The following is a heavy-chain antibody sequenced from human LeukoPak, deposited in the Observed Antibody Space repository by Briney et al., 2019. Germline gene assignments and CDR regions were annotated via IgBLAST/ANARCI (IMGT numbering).Heavy chain of an antibody. CDR1: GDTFSSYA. Sequence: ASVKVSCKASGDTFSSYAISWVRQAPGQGLEWMGCINPNSGGTDYAQKFQGRVTMTRDTSISTAYMELSRLRSDDTAVYYCARGTGEGYTYGRYYFDYWGQGTLVTVSS. CDR3: ARGTGEGYTYGRYYFDY. D-gene: IGHD5-18*01. V-gene: IGHV1-2*02. J-gene: IGHJ4*02. CDR2: INPNSGGT.